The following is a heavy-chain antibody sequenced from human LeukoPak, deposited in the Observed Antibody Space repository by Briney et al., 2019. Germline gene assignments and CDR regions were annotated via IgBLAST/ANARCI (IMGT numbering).Heavy chain of an antibody. J-gene: IGHJ4*02. Sequence: GGSLRLSCAASGFTVSSNYMSWVRQAPGKGLEWVSVIYSGGSTYYADSVKGRFTISRDNSKNTLYLQMNSLRAEDTAVYYCAKSPSITGSPFDYWGQGTLVTVSS. V-gene: IGHV3-53*01. CDR3: AKSPSITGSPFDY. CDR1: GFTVSSNY. D-gene: IGHD1-20*01. CDR2: IYSGGST.